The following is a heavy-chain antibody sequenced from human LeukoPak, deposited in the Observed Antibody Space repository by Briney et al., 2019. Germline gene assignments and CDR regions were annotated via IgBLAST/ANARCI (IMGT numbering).Heavy chain of an antibody. Sequence: SSETLSLTCAVSGSSISSGYYWDWIRQPPGKGLEWIGSIYHSGSTYYNTSLKGRVTISLDMSKNQFSLRLRSVTAAGTAMYYCARRRYDFWSGSPLDYWGRGTLVTASS. J-gene: IGHJ4*02. CDR3: ARRRYDFWSGSPLDY. V-gene: IGHV4-38-2*01. D-gene: IGHD3-3*01. CDR2: IYHSGST. CDR1: GSSISSGYY.